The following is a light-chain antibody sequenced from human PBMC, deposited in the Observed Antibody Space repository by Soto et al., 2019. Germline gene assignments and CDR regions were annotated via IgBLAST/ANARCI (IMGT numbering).Light chain of an antibody. V-gene: IGKV1-39*01. CDR1: QTTSTY. J-gene: IGKJ2*01. Sequence: DIQMTQSPSALSASVGDRVTITCRASQTTSTYLNWYQQKPGNAPKLLIYAASTLQSGVQSRFSGSGSGTDFTLTISRLQPEYFATYYCQQSLGISYTFGRGTRLEIK. CDR2: AAS. CDR3: QQSLGISYT.